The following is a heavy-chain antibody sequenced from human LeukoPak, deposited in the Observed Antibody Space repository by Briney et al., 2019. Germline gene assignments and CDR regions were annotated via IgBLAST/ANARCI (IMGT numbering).Heavy chain of an antibody. D-gene: IGHD2-8*01. J-gene: IGHJ4*02. Sequence: ASVTVSCKTSGYTFTNHYMHWVRHAPGQGLEWMGAINPSGGRTNYAQKFQGRVTMTRDTSTSTDYMELNGLISEDTAVYYCAREKAMAGKTFDYWGQGTLVTVSS. CDR3: AREKAMAGKTFDY. CDR2: INPSGGRT. V-gene: IGHV1-46*01. CDR1: GYTFTNHY.